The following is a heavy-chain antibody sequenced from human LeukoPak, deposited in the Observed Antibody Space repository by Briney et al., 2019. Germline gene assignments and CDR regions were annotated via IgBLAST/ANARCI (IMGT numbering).Heavy chain of an antibody. CDR2: ISAYNGNT. Sequence: ASVKVSCKASGYTFTSYGISWVRQAPGQGLEWMGWISAYNGNTNYAQKLQGRVTMTTDTSTSTAYMELRSLRSDDTAVYYCARVGTTVTSLRGPPPYDAFDIWGQGTMVTVSS. CDR1: GYTFTSYG. CDR3: ARVGTTVTSLRGPPPYDAFDI. J-gene: IGHJ3*02. D-gene: IGHD4-17*01. V-gene: IGHV1-18*01.